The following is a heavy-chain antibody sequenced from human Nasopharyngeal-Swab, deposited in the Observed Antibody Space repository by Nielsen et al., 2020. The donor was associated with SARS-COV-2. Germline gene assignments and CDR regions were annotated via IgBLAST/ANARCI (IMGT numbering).Heavy chain of an antibody. CDR2: INPSGGST. D-gene: IGHD1-7*01. CDR1: GYTFTRYY. Sequence: ASVTVSCKASGYTFTRYYMHWVRQAPGQGLEWMGIINPSGGSTSYAQKFQGRVTMTRDTSTSTVYMELSSLRSKDTAVYYCARDRTTGTTGSMDVWGQGTTGTVSS. J-gene: IGHJ6*02. V-gene: IGHV1-46*01. CDR3: ARDRTTGTTGSMDV.